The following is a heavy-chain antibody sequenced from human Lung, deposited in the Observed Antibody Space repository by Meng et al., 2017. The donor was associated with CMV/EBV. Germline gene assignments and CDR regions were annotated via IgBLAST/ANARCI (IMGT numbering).Heavy chain of an antibody. CDR2: IYYSGST. D-gene: IGHD4-17*01. CDR1: GGSISIGGFY. V-gene: IGHV4-31*11. CDR3: ARTNYGDYNWFDP. J-gene: IGHJ5*02. Sequence: QLPLQESDPGLATPSEPLCLTCAGSGGSISIGGFYWSWIRQHPGKGLEWIGYIYYSGSTYYNPSLRSRVAISIDTSKNQFSLKLTSVTAADTAVYFCARTNYGDYNWFDPWGQGTLVTVSS.